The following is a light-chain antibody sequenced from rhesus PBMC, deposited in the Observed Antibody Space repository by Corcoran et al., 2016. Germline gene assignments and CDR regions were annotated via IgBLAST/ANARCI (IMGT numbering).Light chain of an antibody. Sequence: DIQMTQSPSSLSASVGDRVSITCRSSQDISSYLNWYQQKPGKALKRLFYKSSSLESGVPSRFSGSGSGTDFTLTISSLQPEDFATYYCLQYNGDPWTFGQGTKVEIK. V-gene: IGKV1-43*02. J-gene: IGKJ1*01. CDR1: QDISSY. CDR3: LQYNGDPWT. CDR2: KSS.